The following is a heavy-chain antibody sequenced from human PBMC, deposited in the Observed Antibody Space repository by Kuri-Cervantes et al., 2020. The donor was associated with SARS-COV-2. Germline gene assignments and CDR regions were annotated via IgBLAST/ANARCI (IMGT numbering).Heavy chain of an antibody. CDR2: IIPIFGTA. J-gene: IGHJ5*02. CDR3: ARDQGAAAGTGSIGWFDP. V-gene: IGHV1-69*06. Sequence: SVKVSCKASGYTFTSYDINWVRQATGQGLEWMGGIIPIFGTANYAQKFQGRVTITADKSTSTAYMELSSLRSEDTAVYYCARDQGAAAGTGSIGWFDPWGQGTLVTVSS. D-gene: IGHD6-13*01. CDR1: GYTFTSYD.